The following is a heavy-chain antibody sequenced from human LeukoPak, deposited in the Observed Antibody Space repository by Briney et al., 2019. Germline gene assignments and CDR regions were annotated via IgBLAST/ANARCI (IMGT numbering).Heavy chain of an antibody. CDR3: AREPVTMVRGVRYYYYYYGMDV. V-gene: IGHV3-30-3*01. Sequence: PGGSLRLSCAASGFTFSSYAMHWVRQAPGKGLEWVAVISYDGSNKYYAGSVKGRFTISRDNSKNTLYLQMNSLRAEDTAVYYCAREPVTMVRGVRYYYYYYGMDVWGQGTTVTVSS. CDR2: ISYDGSNK. J-gene: IGHJ6*02. D-gene: IGHD3-10*01. CDR1: GFTFSSYA.